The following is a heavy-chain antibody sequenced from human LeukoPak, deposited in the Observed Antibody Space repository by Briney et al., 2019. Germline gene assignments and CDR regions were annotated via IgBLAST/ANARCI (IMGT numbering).Heavy chain of an antibody. CDR3: RHIEYVAPDS. CDR2: VRSRDKNYAT. CDR1: GLGLAGSA. V-gene: IGHV3-73*01. Sequence: GGSLRLSCAASGLGLAGSAVHWVRQTSGRGVEWIGCVRSRDKNYATIYGASARGRFTISRDDSRNTASLQMNSLNTEDTAVYYFRHIEYVAPDSWGQGTLVTVSS. J-gene: IGHJ4*02. D-gene: IGHD2-21*01.